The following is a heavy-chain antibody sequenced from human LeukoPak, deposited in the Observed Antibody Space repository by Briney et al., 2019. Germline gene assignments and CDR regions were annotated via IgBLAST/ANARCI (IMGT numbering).Heavy chain of an antibody. CDR1: GGSISSSSYY. V-gene: IGHV4-39*01. CDR3: ARVGSRGSYDAFDI. D-gene: IGHD1-26*01. CDR2: IYYSGST. J-gene: IGHJ3*02. Sequence: SETLSLTCTVSGGSISSSSYYWGWIRQPPGKGLEWIGSIYYSGSTYYNPSLKSRVTISVDTSKNQFSLKLSSVTAADTAVYYCARVGSRGSYDAFDIWGQGTMVTVSS.